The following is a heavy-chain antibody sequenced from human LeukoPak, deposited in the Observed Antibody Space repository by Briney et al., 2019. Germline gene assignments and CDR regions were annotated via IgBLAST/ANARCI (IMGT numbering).Heavy chain of an antibody. J-gene: IGHJ4*02. Sequence: PGGSLRFSCAASGFTFSSYAMSWVRQAPGKGLEWVSAIRGSGGSTYYADSVKGRFTISRDNSKNTLYLQMNSLRAEDTAVYYCAKGLAKYCSGGSCYFDYWGQGTLVTVSS. V-gene: IGHV3-23*01. CDR3: AKGLAKYCSGGSCYFDY. D-gene: IGHD2-15*01. CDR1: GFTFSSYA. CDR2: IRGSGGST.